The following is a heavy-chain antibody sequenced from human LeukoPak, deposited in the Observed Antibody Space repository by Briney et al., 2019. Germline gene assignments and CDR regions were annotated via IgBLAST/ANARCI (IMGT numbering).Heavy chain of an antibody. CDR1: GGSFNGYY. Sequence: SETLSLTCAVYGGSFNGYYWSWIRQPPGKGLEWIGEINHSGSTNYNPSLKSRVTISVDTSKNQFSLKLSSVTAADTAVYYCARASGWYFVGFDIWGQGTMVTVSS. D-gene: IGHD6-19*01. J-gene: IGHJ3*02. CDR2: INHSGST. V-gene: IGHV4-34*01. CDR3: ARASGWYFVGFDI.